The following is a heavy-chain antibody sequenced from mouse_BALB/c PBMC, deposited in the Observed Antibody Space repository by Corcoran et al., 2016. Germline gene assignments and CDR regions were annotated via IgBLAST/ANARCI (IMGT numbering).Heavy chain of an antibody. CDR1: GYTFTNYG. V-gene: IGHV9-3-1*01. J-gene: IGHJ3*01. CDR2: INTYTGEP. Sequence: QIQLVQSGPELKKPGETVKISCKASGYTFTNYGMNWVKQAPGKGLKWMGWINTYTGEPTYADDFKGRFAFSLETSANTAYLQINNLKNEDTATYFCARYGNFRFAYWGQGTLVTVSA. D-gene: IGHD2-1*01. CDR3: ARYGNFRFAY.